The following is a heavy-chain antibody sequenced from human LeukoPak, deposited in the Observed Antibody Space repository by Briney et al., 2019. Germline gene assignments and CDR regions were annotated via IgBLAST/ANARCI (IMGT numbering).Heavy chain of an antibody. V-gene: IGHV4-34*01. CDR2: INHSGST. CDR3: ARDNLYSYCSSTSCQYYFDY. Sequence: SETLSLTCAVYGGSFSGYYWGWIRQPPGKGLEWIGEINHSGSTNYNPSLKSRVTISVDTSKNQFSLKLNSVTAADTAVYYCARDNLYSYCSSTSCQYYFDYWGQGTLVTVSS. J-gene: IGHJ4*02. CDR1: GGSFSGYY. D-gene: IGHD2-2*01.